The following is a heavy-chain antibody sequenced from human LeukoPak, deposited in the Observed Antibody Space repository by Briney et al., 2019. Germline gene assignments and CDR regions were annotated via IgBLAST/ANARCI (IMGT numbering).Heavy chain of an antibody. D-gene: IGHD3-22*01. J-gene: IGHJ4*02. CDR1: GGSISSSSYY. Sequence: SETLSLTCTVSGGSISSSSYYWGWIRQPPGKGLEWIGSIYYSGSTNYNPSLKSRVTISVDTSKNQFSLKLSSVTAADTAVYYCARESNDSSGWLDYWGQGTLVTVSS. CDR3: ARESNDSSGWLDY. V-gene: IGHV4-39*07. CDR2: IYYSGST.